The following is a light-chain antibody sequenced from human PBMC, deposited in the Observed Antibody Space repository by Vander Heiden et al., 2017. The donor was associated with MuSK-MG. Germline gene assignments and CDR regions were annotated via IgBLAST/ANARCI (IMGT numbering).Light chain of an antibody. CDR2: DAS. Sequence: DIQMTQSPSTLSASVGDRVTITCRASQSISSWLAWYQQKPGKAPKLLIYDASSLESGVPSRHRGSGSGTEFTLTISSLQPDDFATYYCQQYNSYSGTFGQGTKVEIK. J-gene: IGKJ1*01. V-gene: IGKV1-5*01. CDR1: QSISSW. CDR3: QQYNSYSGT.